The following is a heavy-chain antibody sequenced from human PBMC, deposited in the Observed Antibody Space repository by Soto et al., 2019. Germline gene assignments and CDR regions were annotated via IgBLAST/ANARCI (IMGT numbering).Heavy chain of an antibody. CDR3: LNGDYY. V-gene: IGHV3-48*01. Sequence: EEHLVESGGGLWQPGGSLRRPWTASGFNFSSHVMYWVRQAPGKGLEWVSSINSGSTSIYYADSVKGRFTISRDNVKNSLYLQLSSLRADDTAVYYCLNGDYYVGQGTLVTVSS. CDR2: INSGSTSI. CDR1: GFNFSSHV. D-gene: IGHD4-17*01. J-gene: IGHJ4*02.